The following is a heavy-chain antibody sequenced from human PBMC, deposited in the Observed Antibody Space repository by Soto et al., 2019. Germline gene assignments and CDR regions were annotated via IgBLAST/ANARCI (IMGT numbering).Heavy chain of an antibody. D-gene: IGHD3-10*01. J-gene: IGHJ4*02. CDR1: GGSFSGYY. CDR2: INHSGST. V-gene: IGHV4-34*01. CDR3: ASQRTLSGSSMVRGVINY. Sequence: SETLSLTCAVYGGSFSGYYWSWIRQPPGKGLEWIGEINHSGSTNYNPSLKSRVTISVDTSKNQFSLKLSSVTAADTAVYYCASQRTLSGSSMVRGVINYWGQGTLVTVSS.